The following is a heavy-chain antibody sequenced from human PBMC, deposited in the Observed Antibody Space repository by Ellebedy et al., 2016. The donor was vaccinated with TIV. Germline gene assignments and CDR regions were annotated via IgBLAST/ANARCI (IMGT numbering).Heavy chain of an antibody. V-gene: IGHV3-7*01. D-gene: IGHD4-17*01. CDR3: ATDGSYGDYRSPAHAFEF. J-gene: IGHJ3*01. CDR2: INQDGSEK. Sequence: GGSLGLSCAAPGFTFSSYWMSWVRQAPGKGLEWVANINQDGSEKYYVDSVKGRFTISRDNAKNSLYLQMISLGADDTAVYYCATDGSYGDYRSPAHAFEFWGQGTMVTVSS. CDR1: GFTFSSYW.